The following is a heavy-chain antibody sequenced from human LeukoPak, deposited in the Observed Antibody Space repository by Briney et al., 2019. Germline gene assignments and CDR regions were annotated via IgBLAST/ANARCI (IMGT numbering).Heavy chain of an antibody. CDR2: INPSGGST. J-gene: IGHJ4*02. V-gene: IGHV1-46*01. D-gene: IGHD3-10*01. CDR1: GYTFTRYY. CDR3: ASTTVRGVFDY. Sequence: ASVKVSCKASGYTFTRYYMHWVRQARGQGLEWMGIINPSGGSTSYAQKFQGRVTMTRDMSTSTDYMELSSLRSEDTAVYYCASTTVRGVFDYWGQGTLVTVSS.